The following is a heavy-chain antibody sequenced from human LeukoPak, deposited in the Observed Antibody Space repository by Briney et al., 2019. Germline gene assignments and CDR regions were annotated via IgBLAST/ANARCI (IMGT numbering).Heavy chain of an antibody. CDR2: TYTSGST. J-gene: IGHJ6*03. D-gene: IGHD6-19*01. Sequence: SETLSLTCTVSGGSISSGSYYWSWIRQPAGKGLEWIGRTYTSGSTNYNPSLKSRVTISVDTSKNQFSLKLSSVTAADTAVYYCARMGVAGYYYMDVWGKGTTVTVSS. CDR3: ARMGVAGYYYMDV. CDR1: GGSISSGSYY. V-gene: IGHV4-61*02.